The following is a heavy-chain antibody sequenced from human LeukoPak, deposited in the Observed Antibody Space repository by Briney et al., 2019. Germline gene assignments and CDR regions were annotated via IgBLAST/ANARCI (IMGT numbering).Heavy chain of an antibody. CDR3: ARDLLQYYYDSSGYYGSDY. CDR2: ISAYNGNT. Sequence: ASVKVSCKASGYTFTSYDINWVRQAPGQGLEWMGWISAYNGNTNYAQKLQGRVTMTTDTSTSTAYMELRSLRSDDTAVYYCARDLLQYYYDSSGYYGSDYWGQGTLVTVSS. D-gene: IGHD3-22*01. V-gene: IGHV1-18*01. CDR1: GYTFTSYD. J-gene: IGHJ4*02.